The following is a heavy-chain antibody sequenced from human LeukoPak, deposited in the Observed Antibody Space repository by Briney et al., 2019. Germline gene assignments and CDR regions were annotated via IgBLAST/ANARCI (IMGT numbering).Heavy chain of an antibody. J-gene: IGHJ4*02. V-gene: IGHV4-34*01. CDR1: GGYFSGYY. CDR3: ARGSRLGWLRFGRGFDY. CDR2: INHSGST. D-gene: IGHD5-12*01. Sequence: PSETLSLTCAVYGGYFSGYYWSWIRQPPGKGLEWIGEINHSGSTNYNPSLKSRVSISVDTSKNQFSLNLSSVTAADTAVYYCARGSRLGWLRFGRGFDYWGQGTLVTVSS.